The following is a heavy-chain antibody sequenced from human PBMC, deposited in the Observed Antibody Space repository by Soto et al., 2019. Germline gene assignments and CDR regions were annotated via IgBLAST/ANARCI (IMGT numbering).Heavy chain of an antibody. CDR1: GGSFSGFY. CDR3: ARDPTDYSGADYFGY. V-gene: IGHV4-34*01. D-gene: IGHD4-4*01. J-gene: IGHJ4*02. CDR2: INHSGTT. Sequence: PSETLSLTCAVYGGSFSGFYWNWIRQTPGKGLEWIGEINHSGTTNYNPSVKSRVTISVDTSKTQFSLNLRSVTAADTAVYYCARDPTDYSGADYFGYWGQGTLVTVSS.